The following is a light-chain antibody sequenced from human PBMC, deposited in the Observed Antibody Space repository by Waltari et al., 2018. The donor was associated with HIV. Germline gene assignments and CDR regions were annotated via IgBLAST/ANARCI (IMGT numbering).Light chain of an antibody. V-gene: IGLV2-14*03. CDR1: RSDIGSYNH. Sequence: QSALTQPASVSGSRGQSITMSCTGNRSDIGSYNHVSWFQQRPGQAPKLIIYDVTDRPSGVSKRFSGSKSGITASLTISGLQADDEGDYYCSSYTASNTLWVFGGGTKLTVL. J-gene: IGLJ3*02. CDR2: DVT. CDR3: SSYTASNTLWV.